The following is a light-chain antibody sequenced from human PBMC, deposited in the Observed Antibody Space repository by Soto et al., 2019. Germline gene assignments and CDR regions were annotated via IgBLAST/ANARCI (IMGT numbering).Light chain of an antibody. CDR3: AARDDSLSGWA. CDR1: RSNIGSNY. V-gene: IGLV1-47*01. CDR2: RNN. J-gene: IGLJ3*02. Sequence: QSVLTQPPSASGTPGQRVTISCSGSRSNIGSNYVYWYQQLPGTAPKLLIYRNNQRPSGVPDRFSRSKSGTSASLAISGLRSEDEAYYYCAARDDSLSGWAFGGGTKLTVL.